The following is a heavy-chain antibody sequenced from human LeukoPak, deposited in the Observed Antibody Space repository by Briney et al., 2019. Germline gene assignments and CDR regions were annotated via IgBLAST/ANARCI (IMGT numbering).Heavy chain of an antibody. D-gene: IGHD3-10*01. CDR2: ISSNGGST. CDR3: ARGFPSPDKRPC. J-gene: IGHJ4*02. CDR1: GFTFSSYA. V-gene: IGHV3-64*01. Sequence: GGSLRLSCAASGFTFSSYAMHWVRQAPGKGLEYVSAISSNGGSTYYANSVKGRFTISRDNSKNTLYLQVGSLRAEDTAVYYCARGFPSPDKRPCWGQGTLVTVSS.